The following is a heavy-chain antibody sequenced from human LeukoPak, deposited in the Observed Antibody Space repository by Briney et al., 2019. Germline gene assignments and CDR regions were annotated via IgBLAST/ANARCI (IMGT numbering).Heavy chain of an antibody. CDR2: INHSGST. V-gene: IGHV4-34*01. CDR1: GGSFSGYY. J-gene: IGHJ6*02. CDR3: ASLLRRYYYYGMDV. Sequence: SETLSLTCAVFGGSFSGYYWSWIRQPPGKGLEWIGEINHSGSTNYNPSLKSRVTISVDTSKNQFSLKLCSVTAADTAVYYCASLLRRYYYYGMDVWGQGTTVTVSS. D-gene: IGHD3-3*01.